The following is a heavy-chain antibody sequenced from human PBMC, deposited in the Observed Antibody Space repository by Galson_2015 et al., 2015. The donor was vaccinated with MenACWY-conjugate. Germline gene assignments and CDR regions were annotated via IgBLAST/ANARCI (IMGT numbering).Heavy chain of an antibody. J-gene: IGHJ4*02. V-gene: IGHV3-23*01. CDR1: GFLFSTYA. Sequence: SLRLSCAASGFLFSTYAMTWVRQAPGKGLEWVSAISSSSGATTYYADSVKGRFTISRDNSRNTLLLQMDRLSAEDTAVYYCANMAGVTTSAFDVWGQGTLVTVSS. D-gene: IGHD6-19*01. CDR2: ISSSSGATT. CDR3: ANMAGVTTSAFDV.